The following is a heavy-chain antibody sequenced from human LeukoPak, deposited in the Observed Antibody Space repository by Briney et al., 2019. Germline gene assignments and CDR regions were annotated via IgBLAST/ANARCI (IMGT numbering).Heavy chain of an antibody. CDR3: ARGPPDDYSNPYFDY. D-gene: IGHD4-11*01. CDR1: GYTFTSYG. CDR2: ISTYNGDT. V-gene: IGHV1-18*01. J-gene: IGHJ4*02. Sequence: GSVKVSCKASGYTFTSYGISWVRQAPGQGLEWMGWISTYNGDTNYAQNLQGRVTMTPDTSTSTAYMELSSLRSEDTAVYYCARGPPDDYSNPYFDYWGQGTLVTVSS.